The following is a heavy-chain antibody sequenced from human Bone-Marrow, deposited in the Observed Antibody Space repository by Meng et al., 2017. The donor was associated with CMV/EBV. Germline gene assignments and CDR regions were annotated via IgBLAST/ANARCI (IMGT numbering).Heavy chain of an antibody. D-gene: IGHD5-12*01. CDR3: ARVSGGYSGYDYPAGMDV. Sequence: SVKVSCKASGGTFSSYAISWVRQAPGKGLEWMGGIIPIFGTANYAQKFQGRVTITTDESTSTAYMELSSLRSEDTAVYYCARVSGGYSGYDYPAGMDVWGQGTTVTVSS. V-gene: IGHV1-69*05. CDR1: GGTFSSYA. J-gene: IGHJ6*02. CDR2: IIPIFGTA.